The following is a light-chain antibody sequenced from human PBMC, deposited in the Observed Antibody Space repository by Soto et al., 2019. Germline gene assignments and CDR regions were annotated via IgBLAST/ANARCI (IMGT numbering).Light chain of an antibody. CDR3: QSYDSSLSGVV. CDR2: GNS. V-gene: IGLV1-40*01. Sequence: QPVLTQPPSVSGAPGQRVTLSCTGSSSNIGAGYDVHWYLQLPGTAPKLLIYGNSNRPSGVPDRFSGSKSGTSASLAITGLQAEDEADYYCQSYDSSLSGVVFGGGTKLTVL. CDR1: SSNIGAGYD. J-gene: IGLJ2*01.